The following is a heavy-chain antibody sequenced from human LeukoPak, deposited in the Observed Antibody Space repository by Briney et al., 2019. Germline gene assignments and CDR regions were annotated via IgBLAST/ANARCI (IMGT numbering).Heavy chain of an antibody. CDR2: IIPIFGTA. CDR1: GGTPSSYA. CDR3: ARAKFSYDSSGYYYIFAY. Sequence: PSVKLSCKASGGTPSSYAISCVPHAPAQGVVWVGGIIPIFGTANYAQKFQGRVTITAYESTSTAYMELSTLKSEDTAVYYCARAKFSYDSSGYYYIFAYWGQGTLVTFSS. D-gene: IGHD3-22*01. V-gene: IGHV1-69*13. J-gene: IGHJ4*02.